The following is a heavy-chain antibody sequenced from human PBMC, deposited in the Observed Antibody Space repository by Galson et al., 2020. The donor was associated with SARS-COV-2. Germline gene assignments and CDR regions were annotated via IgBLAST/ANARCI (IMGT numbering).Heavy chain of an antibody. J-gene: IGHJ4*02. Sequence: PSETLSLTCAVSGGSVSGGAFSWSWFRQPPGKGLEWIGYIYDSANTYYNPSLKSRVSISVDRSKNQFSLSLTSVTAADTAVYYCARGQQTELLTPFDFWGQGTLVTVSS. V-gene: IGHV4-30-2*01. D-gene: IGHD1-26*01. CDR2: IYDSANT. CDR3: ARGQQTELLTPFDF. CDR1: GGSVSGGAFS.